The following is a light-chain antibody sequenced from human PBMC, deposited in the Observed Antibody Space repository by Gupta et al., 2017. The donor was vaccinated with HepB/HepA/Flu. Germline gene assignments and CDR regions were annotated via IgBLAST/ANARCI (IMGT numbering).Light chain of an antibody. V-gene: IGKV2-28*01. CDR3: KQALQTPGT. CDR2: LGS. CDR1: QCLLHSNGYNY. J-gene: IGKJ2*02. Sequence: DIVMTQSPLSLPVTPGEPASISCRSSQCLLHSNGYNYLDWYLQKPGQPPQLLIYLGSTRASGVPDRFSGSGSGTDFTLKISRVEAEDVGVYYCKQALQTPGTFGQGTKVEIK.